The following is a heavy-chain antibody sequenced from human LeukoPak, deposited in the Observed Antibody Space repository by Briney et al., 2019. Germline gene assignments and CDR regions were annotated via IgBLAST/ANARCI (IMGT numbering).Heavy chain of an antibody. Sequence: SETLSLTCSVSSGSITSYYWSWLRQPPGKGLEWIGYIYYSGSTNYNPSVKSRVTMSVDTSKNQFSRKLNSVTPADTAVYYCATLWRLGASTGEAFDIWGQGTMVTVSS. J-gene: IGHJ3*02. D-gene: IGHD1-26*01. CDR3: ATLWRLGASTGEAFDI. CDR2: IYYSGST. CDR1: SGSITSYY. V-gene: IGHV4-59*01.